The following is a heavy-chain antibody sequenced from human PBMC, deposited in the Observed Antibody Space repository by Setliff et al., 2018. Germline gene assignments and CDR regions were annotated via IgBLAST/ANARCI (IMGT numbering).Heavy chain of an antibody. J-gene: IGHJ4*02. D-gene: IGHD6-13*01. V-gene: IGHV4-61*09. CDR2: IDPSGNT. Sequence: KASETLSLTCTVSGGSISSGSNYWSWIRQPAGRGLEWIGHIDPSGNTNYHPSLKSRVTISGDTSKNQFSLTLRSVTAADTAMYYCARGINSVSWTPKYWGRGTLVTVS. CDR1: GGSISSGSNY. CDR3: ARGINSVSWTPKY.